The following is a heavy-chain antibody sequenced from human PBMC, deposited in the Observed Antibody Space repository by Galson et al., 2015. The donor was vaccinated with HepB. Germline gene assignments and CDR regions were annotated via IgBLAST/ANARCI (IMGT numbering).Heavy chain of an antibody. D-gene: IGHD3-3*01. CDR2: IYSGGST. CDR3: HRGDDFWSGMNAFDI. J-gene: IGHJ3*02. CDR1: GFTVSSNY. V-gene: IGHV3-66*01. Sequence: SLRLSCAASGFTVSSNYMSWVRQAPGKGLEWVSVIYSGGSTYYADSVKGRFTISRDNSKNTLYLQMNSLRAEDTAVYYCHRGDDFWSGMNAFDIWGQGTMVTVSS.